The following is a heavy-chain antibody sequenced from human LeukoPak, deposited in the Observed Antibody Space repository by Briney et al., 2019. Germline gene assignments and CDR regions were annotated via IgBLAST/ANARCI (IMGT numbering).Heavy chain of an antibody. CDR1: GGSISSGGYY. V-gene: IGHV4-31*03. CDR3: TRVVPAAAVDY. CDR2: IYYSGST. J-gene: IGHJ4*02. D-gene: IGHD2-2*01. Sequence: SQTLSLTCTVSGGSISSGGYYWSWTRHPPGRGLEWIGYIYYSGSTYYDPSLKSRVTISVDTSKNQFSLKLSSVTAADTAVYYCTRVVPAAAVDYWGQGTLVTVSS.